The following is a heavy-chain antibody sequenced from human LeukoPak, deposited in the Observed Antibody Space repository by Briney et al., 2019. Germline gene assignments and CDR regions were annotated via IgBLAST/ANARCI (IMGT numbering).Heavy chain of an antibody. CDR2: INHSGST. Sequence: SETLSLTCAVYGGSFSGYYWSWIRQPPGKGLEWIGEINHSGSTNYNPSLKSRVTISVDTSKNQFSLKLSSVTAADTAVYYCARGTSIRTFDYGGQGTVVTVSS. V-gene: IGHV4-34*01. D-gene: IGHD6-6*01. CDR3: ARGTSIRTFDY. CDR1: GGSFSGYY. J-gene: IGHJ4*02.